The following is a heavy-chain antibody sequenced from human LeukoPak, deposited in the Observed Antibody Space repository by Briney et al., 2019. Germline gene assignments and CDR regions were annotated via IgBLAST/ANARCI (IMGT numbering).Heavy chain of an antibody. D-gene: IGHD2-15*01. CDR2: ISSGSNTI. CDR3: ARDPHEWWSNPYAFDI. CDR1: GFTFSSYS. J-gene: IGHJ3*02. Sequence: GGSLRLSCAASGFTFSSYSMNWVRQAPGKGLEWISYISSGSNTIYYADSVKGRFTISRDNAKNSLYLQMNSLRAEDTAVYYCARDPHEWWSNPYAFDIWGQGTMVTVSS. V-gene: IGHV3-48*04.